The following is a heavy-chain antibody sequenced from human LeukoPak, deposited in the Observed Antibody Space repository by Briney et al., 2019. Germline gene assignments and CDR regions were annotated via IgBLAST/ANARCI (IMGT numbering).Heavy chain of an antibody. CDR1: GFTFTNYA. J-gene: IGHJ4*02. Sequence: GGSLRLSCAASGFTFTNYAMSWVRHAPGKGLQWVSAINGSGVITYYADSVRGRFTISRDNSKSTLYLQMNSLRAEDAAIYYCAKDSSQGGDYFDSWGQGTLVTVSS. V-gene: IGHV3-23*01. CDR3: AKDSSQGGDYFDS. CDR2: INGSGVIT. D-gene: IGHD3-16*01.